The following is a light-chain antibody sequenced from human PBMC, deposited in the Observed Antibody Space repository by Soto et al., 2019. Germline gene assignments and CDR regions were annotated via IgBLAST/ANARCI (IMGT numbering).Light chain of an antibody. J-gene: IGKJ1*01. V-gene: IGKV1-5*01. CDR3: QQYNSSWT. CDR1: QSISSW. CDR2: DAS. Sequence: QSPSTLSASVGDRVTITCRASQSISSWLAWYQQKPGKAPKLLIYDASSLESGVPSRFSGSGSGTEFTLTISSLQPDDFATYYCQQYNSSWTFGQGTKV.